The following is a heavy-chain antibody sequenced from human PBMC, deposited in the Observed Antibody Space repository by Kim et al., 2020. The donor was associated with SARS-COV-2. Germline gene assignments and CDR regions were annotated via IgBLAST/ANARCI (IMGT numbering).Heavy chain of an antibody. J-gene: IGHJ4*02. D-gene: IGHD3-10*01. CDR1: EFTFSSYA. CDR2: ISGSGDST. V-gene: IGHV3-23*01. Sequence: GGSLRLSFAASEFTFSSYAMNWVRQAPGKGLEWVSGISGSGDSTYYADSVKGRFTISRDNSKNTLYLQINSLRAEDTAVYYCAKGGHGSGTFYYWGQGTLVTVSS. CDR3: AKGGHGSGTFYY.